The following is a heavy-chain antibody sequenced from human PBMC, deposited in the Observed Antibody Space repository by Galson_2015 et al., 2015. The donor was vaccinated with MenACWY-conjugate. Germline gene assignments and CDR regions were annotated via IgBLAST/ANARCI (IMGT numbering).Heavy chain of an antibody. Sequence: SLRLSCAGSGFILSSHWMHWVRQLPGEGLIWVSRMNGDGSIIDYADSVKGRFTTSRDNAKNMVFLQMDRLRAEDTVVYYCVRALNGDADYWGQGTLVTVSS. CDR1: GFILSSHW. V-gene: IGHV3-74*01. CDR2: MNGDGSII. CDR3: VRALNGDADY. D-gene: IGHD2-21*02. J-gene: IGHJ4*02.